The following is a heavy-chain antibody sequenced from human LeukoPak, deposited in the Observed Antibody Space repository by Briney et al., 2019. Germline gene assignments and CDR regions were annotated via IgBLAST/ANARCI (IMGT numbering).Heavy chain of an antibody. J-gene: IGHJ4*02. V-gene: IGHV3-7*05. CDR1: GFTFSSYW. CDR2: IKQDGSEK. D-gene: IGHD3-22*01. CDR3: VRERTNYYDSSGYY. Sequence: GSLRLSCAASGFTFSSYWMGWVRQAPGKGLEWVANIKQDGSEKYYVDSVKGRFTISRGNAKESLYLQMNSLRAEDTAVYYCVRERTNYYDSSGYYWGQGTLVTVSS.